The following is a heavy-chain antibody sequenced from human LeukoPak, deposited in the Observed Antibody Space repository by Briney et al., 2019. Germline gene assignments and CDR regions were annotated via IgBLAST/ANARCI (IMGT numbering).Heavy chain of an antibody. J-gene: IGHJ4*02. CDR2: VSSDGGTK. CDR3: AKEYDSGGYGANFGY. V-gene: IGHV3-30*18. Sequence: GGSLRLSCTASKFTFSNYGMQWVRQAPGKGLEWVAVVSSDGGTKYYADSVKGRFTISRDNSKNTMYLQMNSLRAEDTAVYYCAKEYDSGGYGANFGYWGQGTLVTVSS. CDR1: KFTFSNYG. D-gene: IGHD3-10*01.